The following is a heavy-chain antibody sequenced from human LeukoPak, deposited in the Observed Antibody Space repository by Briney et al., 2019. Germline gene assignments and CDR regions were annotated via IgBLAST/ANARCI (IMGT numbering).Heavy chain of an antibody. J-gene: IGHJ5*02. V-gene: IGHV3-30*02. CDR1: GFTFSSYG. D-gene: IGHD1-26*01. Sequence: GGSLRLSCAASGFTFSSYGMHWVRQAPGKGLEWVAFIRYDGSNKYYADSVKGRFTISRDNSKNTLYLQMNSLRAEDTAVYYCAKVLSGTIYNWFDPWGQGTLVTVSS. CDR3: AKVLSGTIYNWFDP. CDR2: IRYDGSNK.